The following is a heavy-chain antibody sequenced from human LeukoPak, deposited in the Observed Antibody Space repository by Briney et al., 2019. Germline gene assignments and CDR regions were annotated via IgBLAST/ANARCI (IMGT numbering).Heavy chain of an antibody. D-gene: IGHD2-15*01. Sequence: PGGSLRLSCAAYGLTVSSDYMTWVRQAPGKGLEWVSVIYTGGRTEYGASAKGRFTIARDTSKNILYLQMNSLRVEDTAVYFCARGGHCSGGSCSPIGAFDIWGQGTLVTVSS. CDR1: GLTVSSDY. J-gene: IGHJ3*02. V-gene: IGHV3-53*01. CDR3: ARGGHCSGGSCSPIGAFDI. CDR2: IYTGGRT.